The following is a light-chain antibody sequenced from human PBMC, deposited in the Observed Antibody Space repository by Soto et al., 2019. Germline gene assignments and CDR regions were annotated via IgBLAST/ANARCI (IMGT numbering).Light chain of an antibody. CDR2: AAS. J-gene: IGKJ4*01. Sequence: DIQMTQSPSSLSASVGDRVTITCRASQTISSYLNWYQQRPGKAPKLLIYAASSLQSGVPSRFSGSGSGTDFSLTISDLQPEDFASYYCKQSFSNPLTFGGGTKVDIK. CDR3: KQSFSNPLT. V-gene: IGKV1-39*01. CDR1: QTISSY.